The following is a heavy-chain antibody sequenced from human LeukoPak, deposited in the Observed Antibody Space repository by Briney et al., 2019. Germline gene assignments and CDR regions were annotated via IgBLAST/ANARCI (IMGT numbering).Heavy chain of an antibody. V-gene: IGHV4-39*07. CDR1: GGSISSSSYY. CDR2: IYYSGST. J-gene: IGHJ6*03. D-gene: IGHD3-3*01. CDR3: ARESRPYYDFWSGYYYYYYYYMDV. Sequence: SETLSLTCTVSGGSISSSSYYWGWIRQPPGKGLEWIGSIYYSGSTYYNPSLKSRVTISVDTSKNQFSLKLSSVTAADTAVYYCARESRPYYDFWSGYYYYYYYYMDVWGKGTTVTVSS.